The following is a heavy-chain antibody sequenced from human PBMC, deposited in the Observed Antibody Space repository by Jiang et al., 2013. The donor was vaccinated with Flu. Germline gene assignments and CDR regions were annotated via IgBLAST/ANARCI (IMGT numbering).Heavy chain of an antibody. Sequence: GLVKPSETLSLTCTVSGGSISSYSDYWGWIRQPPGKGPEWIATIYYSGSTYYNPSLKSRVTISVDMSKNQFSLRLISVTAADTAMYYCARNSSSSPWFDPWG. CDR1: GGSISSYSDY. CDR2: IYYSGST. CDR3: ARNSSSSPWFDP. J-gene: IGHJ5*02. D-gene: IGHD6-6*01. V-gene: IGHV4-39*07.